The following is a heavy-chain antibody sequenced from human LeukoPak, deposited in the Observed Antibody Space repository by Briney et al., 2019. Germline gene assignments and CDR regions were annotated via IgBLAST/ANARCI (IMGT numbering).Heavy chain of an antibody. Sequence: SETLSLTCTVSGDSISSYYWSWIRQPAGKGLEWIGRIYTSGSTNYNPSLKSRVTMSVDTSKNQFSLKLTSVTAADTAVYYCARVFDYCGGDCYSGAFDIWGQGTMVAVSS. CDR2: IYTSGST. CDR3: ARVFDYCGGDCYSGAFDI. J-gene: IGHJ3*02. D-gene: IGHD2-21*02. V-gene: IGHV4-4*07. CDR1: GDSISSYY.